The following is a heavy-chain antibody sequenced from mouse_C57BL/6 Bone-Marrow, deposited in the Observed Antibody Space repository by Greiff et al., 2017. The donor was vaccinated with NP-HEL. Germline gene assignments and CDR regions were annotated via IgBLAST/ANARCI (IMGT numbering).Heavy chain of an antibody. CDR1: GYTFTSYG. V-gene: IGHV1-81*01. J-gene: IGHJ3*01. D-gene: IGHD4-1*01. Sequence: VQLQESGAELARPGASVKLSCKASGYTFTSYGISWVKQRTGLGLEWIGEIYPRSGNTYYNEKFKGKATLTADKSSSTAYMELRSLTSEDSAVYFCASRLTGPFAYWGQGTLVTVSA. CDR2: IYPRSGNT. CDR3: ASRLTGPFAY.